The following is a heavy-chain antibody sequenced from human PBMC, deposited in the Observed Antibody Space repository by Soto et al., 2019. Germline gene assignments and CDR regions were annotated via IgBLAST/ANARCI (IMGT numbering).Heavy chain of an antibody. CDR2: LHEGTNK. D-gene: IGHD3-22*01. V-gene: IGHV3-30-3*01. CDR3: ARDWGSNYDNRDLLDC. J-gene: IGHJ4*02. Sequence: LHEGTNKYYSDSVKGRFTLSRDSSKNTLYLQMTSLRIEDTAVYYCARDWGSNYDNRDLLDCWGQGTLVTVSS.